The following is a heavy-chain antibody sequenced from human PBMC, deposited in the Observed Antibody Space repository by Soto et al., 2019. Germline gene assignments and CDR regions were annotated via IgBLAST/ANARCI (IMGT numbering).Heavy chain of an antibody. D-gene: IGHD3-10*01. CDR3: ARPQYGSARGAALDI. Sequence: PSETLSLTCDVSGDSISTYYWSWVRQPPGQGLEWIGYIHYSGTTNYNPSLKSRVTMSVDTPKNQFSLRLTSVTAADTAVYYCARPQYGSARGAALDIWGQGTMVTVSS. V-gene: IGHV4-59*01. J-gene: IGHJ3*02. CDR1: GDSISTYY. CDR2: IHYSGTT.